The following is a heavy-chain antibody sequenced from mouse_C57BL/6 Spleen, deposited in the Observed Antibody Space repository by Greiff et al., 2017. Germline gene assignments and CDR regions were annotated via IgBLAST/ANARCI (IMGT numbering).Heavy chain of an antibody. CDR3: TRAMVTPYFDY. D-gene: IGHD2-2*01. Sequence: QVQLQQSGAELARPGASVTLSCKASGYTFTDYEMHWVKQTPVHGLEWIGAIDPETGGTAYNQKFKGKAILTADKSSSTAYMELRSLTSEDSAVYYCTRAMVTPYFDYWGQGTTLTVSS. CDR1: GYTFTDYE. V-gene: IGHV1-15*01. CDR2: IDPETGGT. J-gene: IGHJ2*01.